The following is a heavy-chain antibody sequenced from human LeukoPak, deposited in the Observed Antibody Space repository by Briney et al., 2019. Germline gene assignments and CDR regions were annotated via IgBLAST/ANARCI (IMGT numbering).Heavy chain of an antibody. J-gene: IGHJ5*02. Sequence: TSETLSLTCAVYGGSFSGYYWSRIRQPPGKGLEWLGEINHSGSTNYNPSLKSRVTISVDTSKNQFSLKLSSVTAADTAVYYCACCSGGSCEDNWFDPWGQGTLVTVSS. V-gene: IGHV4-34*01. CDR3: ACCSGGSCEDNWFDP. D-gene: IGHD2-15*01. CDR2: INHSGST. CDR1: GGSFSGYY.